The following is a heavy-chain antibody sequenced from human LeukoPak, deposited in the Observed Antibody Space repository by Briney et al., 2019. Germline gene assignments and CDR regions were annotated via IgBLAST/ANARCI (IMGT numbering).Heavy chain of an antibody. V-gene: IGHV3-66*01. CDR1: GFTVSSNY. D-gene: IGHD3-22*01. CDR2: IYSGGST. J-gene: IGHJ4*02. CDR3: ARAAQHYYDSRGYSDY. Sequence: GGSLRLSCAASGFTVSSNYMSWVRQAPGKGLEWVSVIYSGGSTYYADSVKGRFTISRDNSKNTLYLQMNSLRAEDTAVYYCARAAQHYYDSRGYSDYWGQGTLVTVSS.